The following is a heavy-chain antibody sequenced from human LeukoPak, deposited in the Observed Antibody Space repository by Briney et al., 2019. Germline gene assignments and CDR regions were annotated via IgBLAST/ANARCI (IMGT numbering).Heavy chain of an antibody. D-gene: IGHD4-17*01. J-gene: IGHJ6*02. CDR1: GFTFGSYK. V-gene: IGHV3-7*01. Sequence: GGSLRLSCAASGFTFGSYKMSWVRQAPGKGLEWVANIKQDGGEKYYVDSVKGRFTISRDNSRNSLYLQMNTLRVEDTAVYYCVSNSVTTNYYYYAMDVWGQGTTVTVSS. CDR2: IKQDGGEK. CDR3: VSNSVTTNYYYYAMDV.